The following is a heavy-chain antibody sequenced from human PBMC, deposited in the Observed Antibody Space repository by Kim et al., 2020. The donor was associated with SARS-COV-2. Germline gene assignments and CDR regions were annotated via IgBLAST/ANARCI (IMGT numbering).Heavy chain of an antibody. V-gene: IGHV4-59*01. J-gene: IGHJ6*02. Sequence: SETLSLTCTVSGASISSYYWSWIRQSPGKGLEWIGCIYNSGSTNYNPSLKSRVTISADTSKNHFSLNLTSVTAADTAVYFCASSIVTYYYYGMDVWGQGT. CDR2: IYNSGST. D-gene: IGHD4-4*01. CDR1: GASISSYY. CDR3: ASSIVTYYYYGMDV.